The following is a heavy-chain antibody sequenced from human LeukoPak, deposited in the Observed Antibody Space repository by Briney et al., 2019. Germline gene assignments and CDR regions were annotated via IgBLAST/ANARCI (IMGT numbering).Heavy chain of an antibody. Sequence: VASVKVSCKASGGTFSSYAISWVRQAPGQGLEWMGGIIPIFGTANYAQKFQGRVTITTDESTSTAYMELNSLRSEDTAVYYCARYEGWNDGAFDIWGQGTMVTVSS. CDR1: GGTFSSYA. V-gene: IGHV1-69*05. CDR2: IIPIFGTA. CDR3: ARYEGWNDGAFDI. J-gene: IGHJ3*02. D-gene: IGHD1-1*01.